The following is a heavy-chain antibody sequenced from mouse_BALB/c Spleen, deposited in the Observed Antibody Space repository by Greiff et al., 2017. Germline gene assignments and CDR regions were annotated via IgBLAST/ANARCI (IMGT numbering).Heavy chain of an antibody. CDR2: IDPANGNT. D-gene: IGHD2-3*01. J-gene: IGHJ3*01. CDR3: GDGYYGAY. Sequence: VQLQQSGAELVKPGASVKLSCTASGFNIKDTYMHWVKQRPEQGLEWIGRIDPANGNTKYDPKFQGKATITADTSSNTAYLQLSSLTSEDTAVYYCGDGYYGAYWGQGTLVTVSA. V-gene: IGHV14-3*02. CDR1: GFNIKDTY.